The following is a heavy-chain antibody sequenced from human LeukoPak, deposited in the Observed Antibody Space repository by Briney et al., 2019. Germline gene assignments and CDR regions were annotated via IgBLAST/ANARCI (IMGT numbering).Heavy chain of an antibody. D-gene: IGHD5-18*01. V-gene: IGHV3-74*01. CDR1: GFTFNSHW. CDR2: ICTDGSST. J-gene: IGHJ4*02. CDR3: ASDTVDGALGIDY. Sequence: GGSLTLSCAPSGFTFNSHWLHWVRQAPGKGLVWVSRICTDGSSTNYAHSAMGRFTSSRDNTKNTLYLQMNSLRVEDTAVYYCASDTVDGALGIDYWGQETLVTVSS.